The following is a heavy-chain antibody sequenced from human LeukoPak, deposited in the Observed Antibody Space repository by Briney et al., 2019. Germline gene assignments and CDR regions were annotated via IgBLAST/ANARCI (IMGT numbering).Heavy chain of an antibody. CDR3: ARALLGTYAIDY. Sequence: PGGSLRLSCAASGFTFSSYWMNWVRQAPGKGLVWVSRIASDGSSTTYADSVKGRFSISRDNAKNTLYLQMSSLRVEDTAVYYCARALLGTYAIDYWGQGTLVTVSS. CDR2: IASDGSST. V-gene: IGHV3-74*01. CDR1: GFTFSSYW. D-gene: IGHD2-8*01. J-gene: IGHJ4*02.